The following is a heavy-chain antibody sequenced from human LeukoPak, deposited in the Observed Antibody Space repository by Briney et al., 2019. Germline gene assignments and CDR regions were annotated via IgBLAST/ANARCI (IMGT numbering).Heavy chain of an antibody. CDR2: IYSSGNT. CDR1: GGSVSSSNYY. J-gene: IGHJ2*01. V-gene: IGHV4-39*01. Sequence: PSETLSLTCTVSGGSVSSSNYYWGWIRQPPGEGLEWIGTIYSSGNTLYNPSLKSRVTISVDTSKNQFSLKLSSVTAADTAVYYCAGSDGFYRGWYFDLWGRGTLVTVSS. D-gene: IGHD5-24*01. CDR3: AGSDGFYRGWYFDL.